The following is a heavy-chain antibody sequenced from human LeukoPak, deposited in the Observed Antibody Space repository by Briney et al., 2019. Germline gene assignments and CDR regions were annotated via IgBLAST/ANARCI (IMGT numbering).Heavy chain of an antibody. J-gene: IGHJ5*02. CDR3: ARPGVGSSTWYWFDP. Sequence: SETLSLTCTVCGGSISSSSYYWGWVRQPPGRGREWIGSIYYSGSTYYNPSLKSPVTISVDTSKNPFSLKLTSVTAADTAVYYCARPGVGSSTWYWFDPWGPGTLVTVSS. V-gene: IGHV4-39*01. D-gene: IGHD6-13*01. CDR1: GGSISSSSYY. CDR2: IYYSGST.